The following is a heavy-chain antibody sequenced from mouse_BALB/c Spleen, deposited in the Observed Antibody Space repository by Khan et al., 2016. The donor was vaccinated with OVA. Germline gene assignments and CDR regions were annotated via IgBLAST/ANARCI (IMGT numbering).Heavy chain of an antibody. CDR3: VNHGSSSAWFTY. V-gene: IGHV1-7*01. Sequence: QVQLQQSGAELAKPGASVKMSCKASGYTFTSYWMHWVKQRPGQGLEWIGYINPTTDYTVYNQIFKDKATLTADKSSSTAYMQLSSLTSEDSAVYYCVNHGSSSAWFTYWGQGTLVTVSA. D-gene: IGHD1-1*01. CDR2: INPTTDYT. CDR1: GYTFTSYW. J-gene: IGHJ3*01.